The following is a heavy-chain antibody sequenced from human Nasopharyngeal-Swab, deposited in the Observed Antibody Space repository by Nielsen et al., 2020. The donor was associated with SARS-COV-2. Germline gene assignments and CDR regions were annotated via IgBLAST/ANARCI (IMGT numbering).Heavy chain of an antibody. CDR2: ISYDGSNK. Sequence: WIRQPPGQGLEWVAVISYDGSNKYYADSVKGRFTISRDNSKNTLYLQMNSLRAEDTAVYYCARDKRDTAMVTGLFGYYYYGMDVWGQGTTVTVSS. D-gene: IGHD5-18*01. V-gene: IGHV3-30*04. J-gene: IGHJ6*02. CDR3: ARDKRDTAMVTGLFGYYYYGMDV.